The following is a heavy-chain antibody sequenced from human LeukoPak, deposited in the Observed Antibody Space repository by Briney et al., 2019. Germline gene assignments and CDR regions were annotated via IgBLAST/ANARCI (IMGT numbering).Heavy chain of an antibody. V-gene: IGHV1-2*02. Sequence: ASVKVSCKASGGTFSDYSISWVRQAPGQGLEWLGWINPNSGGTNYPQKFPGRVTMTRDTSISTAYMELSRLRSDDTAVYYCARVGATGTTSPFDYWGQGTLVTVSS. CDR2: INPNSGGT. CDR3: ARVGATGTTSPFDY. D-gene: IGHD1-1*01. J-gene: IGHJ4*02. CDR1: GGTFSDYS.